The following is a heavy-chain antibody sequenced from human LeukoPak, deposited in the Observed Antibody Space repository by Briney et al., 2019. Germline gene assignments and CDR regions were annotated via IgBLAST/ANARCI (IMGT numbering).Heavy chain of an antibody. D-gene: IGHD2-2*01. Sequence: GGSLRLSCAASGFTFSSYGMHWVRQAPGKGLEWVAFIRYDGSNKYYADSVKGRFTISRDNSKNTLYLQMNSLRAEDTAVYYCARDRRYCSSTSCSDFDYWGQGTLVTVSS. CDR1: GFTFSSYG. CDR2: IRYDGSNK. V-gene: IGHV3-30*02. CDR3: ARDRRYCSSTSCSDFDY. J-gene: IGHJ4*02.